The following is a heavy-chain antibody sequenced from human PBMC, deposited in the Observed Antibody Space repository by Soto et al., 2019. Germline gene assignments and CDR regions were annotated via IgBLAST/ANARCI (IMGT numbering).Heavy chain of an antibody. V-gene: IGHV1-18*01. CDR1: GYTFTSYG. D-gene: IGHD1-7*01. J-gene: IGHJ5*02. Sequence: GASVKVSCKASGYTFTSYGISWVRQAPGQGLEWMGWISAYNGNTNYAQKLQGRVTMTTDTSTSTAYMELRSLRSDDTAVYYCARGGSITGTTRVKGWFEPSGKGTLVNVS. CDR3: ARGGSITGTTRVKGWFEP. CDR2: ISAYNGNT.